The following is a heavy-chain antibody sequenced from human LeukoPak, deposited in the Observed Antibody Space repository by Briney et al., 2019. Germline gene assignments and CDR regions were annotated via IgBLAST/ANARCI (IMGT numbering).Heavy chain of an antibody. CDR1: GFSFSDYY. J-gene: IGHJ4*02. Sequence: GGSLRLSCAASGFSFSDYYMSWIRQAPGKGLEWVSYISTSGGTIYYADSVKGRFTISRDNAKNSLYLQMNSLRAEDTALYYCARDWYGDSYFDYWGQGTLVTVSS. CDR2: ISTSGGTI. D-gene: IGHD4-17*01. CDR3: ARDWYGDSYFDY. V-gene: IGHV3-11*01.